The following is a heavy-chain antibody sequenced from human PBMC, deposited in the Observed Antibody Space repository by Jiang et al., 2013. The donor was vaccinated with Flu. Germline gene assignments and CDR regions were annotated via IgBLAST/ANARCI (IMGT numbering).Heavy chain of an antibody. Sequence: GAEVKKPGESLKISCKSSGYSFTNYWIGWVRQMPGKGLELMGIIYPRDSDARYSPSFQGQVTISVDKSISAAYLQWSSLKASGTAIYYCARRPLTRTAGGFDYWGQGTLITVSS. CDR2: IYPRDSDA. V-gene: IGHV5-51*01. J-gene: IGHJ4*02. CDR3: ARRPLTRTAGGFDY. CDR1: GYSFTNYW. D-gene: IGHD2-15*01.